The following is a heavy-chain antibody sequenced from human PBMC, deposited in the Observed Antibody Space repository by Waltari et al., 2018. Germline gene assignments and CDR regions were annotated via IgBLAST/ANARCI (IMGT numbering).Heavy chain of an antibody. CDR3: ASQLGEMAPDV. D-gene: IGHD3-3*02. J-gene: IGHJ6*02. CDR2: IYASGST. V-gene: IGHV4-61*02. Sequence: QVQLQESGPGLVKPSQTLSPTCTVSGGSISSGSYYWSWIRQPAGKGLEWIGRIYASGSTNYNPSLKSRVTISVDTSKNQFSLKLSSVTAADTAVYYCASQLGEMAPDVWGQGTTVTVSS. CDR1: GGSISSGSYY.